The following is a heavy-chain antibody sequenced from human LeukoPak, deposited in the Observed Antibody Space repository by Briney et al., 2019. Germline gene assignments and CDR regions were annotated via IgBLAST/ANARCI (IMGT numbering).Heavy chain of an antibody. J-gene: IGHJ4*02. Sequence: PSETLSLTCTVSGGSISSSSYDWGWIRQPPGKGLERIGSIYYSGSTYYNPSLKSRATISVDTTKNQFSLKLRSVTAADTDVYYCEREVGGYDSPFDYWGQGTLVTVSS. CDR2: IYYSGST. V-gene: IGHV4-39*02. CDR3: EREVGGYDSPFDY. D-gene: IGHD5-12*01. CDR1: GGSISSSSYD.